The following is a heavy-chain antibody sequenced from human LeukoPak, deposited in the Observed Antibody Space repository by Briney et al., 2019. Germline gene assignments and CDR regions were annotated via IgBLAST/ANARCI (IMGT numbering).Heavy chain of an antibody. CDR3: AKDVGKWESLHFFDY. V-gene: IGHV3-23*01. Sequence: GGSLRLSCLTSGFTLSTNAMSWVRQAPGKGLEWISGISGSGASTYYADSVKGRFTISRDDSRNTLYLQMNSLRGDDTAIYYCAKDVGKWESLHFFDYWGQGTLVTVSS. CDR1: GFTLSTNA. D-gene: IGHD1-26*01. CDR2: ISGSGAST. J-gene: IGHJ4*02.